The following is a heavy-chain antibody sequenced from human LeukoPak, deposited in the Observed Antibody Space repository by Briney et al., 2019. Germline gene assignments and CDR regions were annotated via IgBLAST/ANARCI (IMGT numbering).Heavy chain of an antibody. J-gene: IGHJ4*02. CDR2: ISPSDGST. Sequence: GASVKVSCKASGYTFTGYYMHWVRQAPGQGLEWMGIISPSDGSTTYAQKFQGRVTMTRDMSTTTVYLELSSLRSDDTAVYYCAKGPNFDSWGQGTLVTVSS. CDR1: GYTFTGYY. V-gene: IGHV1-46*01. CDR3: AKGPNFDS.